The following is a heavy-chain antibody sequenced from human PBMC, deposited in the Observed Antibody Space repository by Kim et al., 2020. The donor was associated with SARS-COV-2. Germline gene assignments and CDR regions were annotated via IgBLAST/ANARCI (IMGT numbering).Heavy chain of an antibody. D-gene: IGHD3-16*01. V-gene: IGHV3-33*06. CDR1: GFTFSSYA. CDR2: IWYDGSNK. Sequence: GGSLRLSCAASGFTFSSYAMHWVRQAPGKGLEWVAVIWYDGSNKYYADSVKGRFTISRDNSKNTLYLQMNSLRAEDTAVYYCAKLMITGLAYYYGMDVWGQGTTVTVSS. J-gene: IGHJ6*02. CDR3: AKLMITGLAYYYGMDV.